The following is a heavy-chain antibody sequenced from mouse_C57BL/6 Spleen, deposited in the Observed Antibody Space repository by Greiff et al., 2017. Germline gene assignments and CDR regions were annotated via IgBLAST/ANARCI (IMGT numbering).Heavy chain of an antibody. CDR2: ISDGGSYT. J-gene: IGHJ2*01. V-gene: IGHV5-4*01. D-gene: IGHD4-1*01. CDR3: ARDLKLGFDY. Sequence: EVNVVESGGGLVKPGGSLKLSCAASGFTFSSYAMSWVRQTPEKRLEWVATISDGGSYTYYPDNVKGRFTISRDNAKNNLYLQMSHLKSEDTAMYYCARDLKLGFDYWGQGTTLTVSS. CDR1: GFTFSSYA.